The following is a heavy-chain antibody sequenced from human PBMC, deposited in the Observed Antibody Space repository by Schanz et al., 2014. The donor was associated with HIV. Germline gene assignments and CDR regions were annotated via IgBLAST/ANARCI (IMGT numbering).Heavy chain of an antibody. CDR3: ARVANWDYYGMDV. CDR2: ISYDGSNK. CDR1: GFTFSNYL. D-gene: IGHD3-16*01. V-gene: IGHV3-30*03. J-gene: IGHJ6*02. Sequence: QVQLVESGGGVVQPGRCLRLSCAASGFTFSNYLMHWVRQAPGKGLGGGDFISYDGSNKYYADSVKGRFTISRDNSKNTLYLQMNSLRAEDTAVYYCARVANWDYYGMDVWGRGTTVIVSS.